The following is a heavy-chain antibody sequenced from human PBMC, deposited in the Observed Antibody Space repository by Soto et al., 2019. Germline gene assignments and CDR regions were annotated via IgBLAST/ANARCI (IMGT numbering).Heavy chain of an antibody. Sequence: EVQLLESGGGLVQPGGSLRLSCAASGFTFSHYAMSWVRQAPGKGLQLVSTIFGSGAPTHYADSVKGRFGISRDNSNNMLFLEMNSLKDEDTAVYYCTREASSWGFAFDLWGQGTRVAVSS. CDR3: TREASSWGFAFDL. CDR2: IFGSGAPT. J-gene: IGHJ3*01. D-gene: IGHD3-16*01. V-gene: IGHV3-23*01. CDR1: GFTFSHYA.